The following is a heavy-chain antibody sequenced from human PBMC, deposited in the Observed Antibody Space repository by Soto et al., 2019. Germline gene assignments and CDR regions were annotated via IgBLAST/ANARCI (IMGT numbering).Heavy chain of an antibody. V-gene: IGHV6-1*01. J-gene: IGHJ5*02. CDR3: ARRGYYYGSGNYYYNWFDP. Sequence: SETLSLTCAISGDTVSSNSATWNWIRQSPSRGLEWLGRKYYCSKLYIDYVVSVKSRITFNPDTSKNQFSLQLNSVSPEDTAVYYCARRGYYYGSGNYYYNWFDPWGQGTLVTVSS. CDR1: GDTVSSNSAT. CDR2: KYYCSKLYI. D-gene: IGHD3-10*01.